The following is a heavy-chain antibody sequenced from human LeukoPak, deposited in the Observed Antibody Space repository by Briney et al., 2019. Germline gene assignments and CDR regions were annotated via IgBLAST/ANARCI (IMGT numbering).Heavy chain of an antibody. V-gene: IGHV1-69*13. CDR2: IIPIVGTA. CDR3: ARGRGRCSSTSCYAWIRPFDY. CDR1: GGAFSRYA. D-gene: IGHD2-2*01. Sequence: ASVKVSCKASGGAFSRYAISWVRQAPGQGLEWMGGIIPIVGTANYAQKFQGRVTITADESTSTAYMELSSLRSEDTAVYYCARGRGRCSSTSCYAWIRPFDYWGQGTLVTVSS. J-gene: IGHJ4*02.